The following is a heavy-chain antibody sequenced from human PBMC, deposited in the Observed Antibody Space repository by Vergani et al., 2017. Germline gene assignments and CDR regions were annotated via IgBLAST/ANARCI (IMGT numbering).Heavy chain of an antibody. D-gene: IGHD3-10*01. Sequence: QVQLVESGGGVVQPGRSLRLSCAASGFTFSSYGMHWVRQAPGKGLEWVAVIWYDGSNKYYADSVKGRFTISRDNSKNTLYLQMNSLRAEDTAVYYCARDIGRYNYYYYGMDVWGQGITVTVSS. V-gene: IGHV3-33*01. CDR1: GFTFSSYG. CDR3: ARDIGRYNYYYYGMDV. J-gene: IGHJ6*02. CDR2: IWYDGSNK.